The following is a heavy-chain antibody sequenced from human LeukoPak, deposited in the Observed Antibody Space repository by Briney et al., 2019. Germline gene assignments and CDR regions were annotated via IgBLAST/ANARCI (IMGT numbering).Heavy chain of an antibody. CDR2: IYYSGST. Sequence: SQTLSLTCTVSGGSISSGGYYWSWIRQHPGKGLEWIGCIYYSGSTYYNPSLKSRVTISVDTSKNQFSLKLSSVTAADTAVYYCASVPYDIPRANAFDIRGQGTMVTVSS. D-gene: IGHD3-9*01. J-gene: IGHJ3*02. V-gene: IGHV4-31*03. CDR1: GGSISSGGYY. CDR3: ASVPYDIPRANAFDI.